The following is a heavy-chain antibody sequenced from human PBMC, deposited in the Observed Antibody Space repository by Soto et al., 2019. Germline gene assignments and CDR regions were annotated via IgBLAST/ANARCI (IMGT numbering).Heavy chain of an antibody. D-gene: IGHD5-18*01. CDR3: ANIGNHAIFVDTAMVETYYYYYGMDV. J-gene: IGHJ6*02. Sequence: EVQLVESGGGLVKPGGSLRLSCAASGFTFSSYSMNWVRQAPGKGLEWVSSISSSSSYIYYADSVKGRFTISRDNSKNTLYLQMNSLRAEDTAVYYCANIGNHAIFVDTAMVETYYYYYGMDVWGQGTTVTVSS. CDR2: ISSSSSYI. V-gene: IGHV3-21*04. CDR1: GFTFSSYS.